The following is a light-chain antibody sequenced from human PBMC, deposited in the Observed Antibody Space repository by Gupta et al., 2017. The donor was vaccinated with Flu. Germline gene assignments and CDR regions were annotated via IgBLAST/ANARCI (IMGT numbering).Light chain of an antibody. V-gene: IGKV3-15*01. CDR3: QQYNNWPRA. CDR1: QSVSSN. CDR2: DAP. Sequence: PATRSVSPGERATLSCWASQSVSSNLAWYQQKPGQAPRLLIHDAPTRATDIPARFSGSGSGTEFTLTISSLQSEDFAVYYCQQYNNWPRAFGQGTKVEIK. J-gene: IGKJ1*01.